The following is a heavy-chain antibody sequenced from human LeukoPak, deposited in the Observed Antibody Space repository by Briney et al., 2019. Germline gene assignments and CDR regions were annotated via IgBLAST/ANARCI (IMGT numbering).Heavy chain of an antibody. CDR3: AKQAATGTMESDY. Sequence: ASVKVSCKASGGTFSSYAISWVRQAPGQGLEWMGGIIPIFGTANYAQQFQGRVTITADESTSTAYMELSSLRSEDTAVYYCAKQAATGTMESDYSGQGTLVTVSA. CDR2: IIPIFGTA. J-gene: IGHJ4*02. V-gene: IGHV1-69*13. D-gene: IGHD2-15*01. CDR1: GGTFSSYA.